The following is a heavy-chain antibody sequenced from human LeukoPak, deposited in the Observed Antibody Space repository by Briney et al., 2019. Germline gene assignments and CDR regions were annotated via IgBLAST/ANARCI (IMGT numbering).Heavy chain of an antibody. D-gene: IGHD5-24*01. CDR2: TYYRSKWYN. J-gene: IGHJ5*02. CDR3: ARADGDRDGYNVWFDP. V-gene: IGHV6-1*01. Sequence: SQTLSLTCAISGDSVSRTSADWNWIRQSPSRGLEWLGRTYYRSKWYNDYAVSVESRITINPDTSKNQFSLQLNSVTPEDTAVYYCARADGDRDGYNVWFDPWGQGTLVTVSS. CDR1: GDSVSRTSAD.